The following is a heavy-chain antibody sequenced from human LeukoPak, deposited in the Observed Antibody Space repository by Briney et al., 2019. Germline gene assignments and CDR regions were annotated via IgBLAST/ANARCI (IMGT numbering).Heavy chain of an antibody. V-gene: IGHV3-7*01. CDR1: GFTFSSYW. Sequence: GGSLRLSCAASGFTFSSYWMNWVRQAPGKGLEWVANINQDGSAKYYVDSVKGRFTFSRDNAMNSMFLQMNSLRAEDTAVYYCAREASRYYYGSGGNDYWGQGTLVTVSS. D-gene: IGHD3-10*01. CDR3: AREASRYYYGSGGNDY. CDR2: INQDGSAK. J-gene: IGHJ4*02.